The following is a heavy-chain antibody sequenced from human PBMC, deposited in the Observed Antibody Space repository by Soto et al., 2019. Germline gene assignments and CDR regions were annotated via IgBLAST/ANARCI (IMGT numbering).Heavy chain of an antibody. D-gene: IGHD6-13*01. CDR3: ARWAAAATGGDERRVIYFDY. CDR2: IKQDGSDK. Sequence: GGSLRLSCAASGFTFSSYWMSWVLQAPGNGLEWVASIKQDGSDKYYVDSVKGRLTISRDNAKNSLYPQMNSLRAEDTAVYYCARWAAAATGGDERRVIYFDYWGQGTLVTVSS. V-gene: IGHV3-7*03. J-gene: IGHJ4*02. CDR1: GFTFSSYW.